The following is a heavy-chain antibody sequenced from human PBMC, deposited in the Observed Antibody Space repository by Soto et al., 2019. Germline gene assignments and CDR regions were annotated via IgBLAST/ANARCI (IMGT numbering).Heavy chain of an antibody. CDR2: IILIFPTP. CDR3: ARDKDRQQLGGNYYYGIDV. J-gene: IGHJ6*02. CDR1: GGTFGNSA. D-gene: IGHD3-3*02. V-gene: IGHV1-69*12. Sequence: QVQLVQSGAEVKKPGSSVTVSCKASGGTFGNSAISWVRQAPGQGLEWMGGIILIFPTPDYAQKFQGRVTSTADESTTTPYMELTSLRSEDTAVYYCARDKDRQQLGGNYYYGIDVWGQGTTVTVSS.